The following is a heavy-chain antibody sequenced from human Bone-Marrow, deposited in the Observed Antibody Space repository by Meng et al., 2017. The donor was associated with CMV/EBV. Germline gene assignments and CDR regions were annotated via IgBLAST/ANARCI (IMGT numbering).Heavy chain of an antibody. CDR2: VGGCDGDT. CDR1: GYTFSRYG. J-gene: IGHJ3*01. V-gene: IGHV1-18*01. Sequence: ASVKVSCKASGYTFSRYGVSWVRQAPGQGLEWLGWVGGCDGDTNYALEFRGKVTMTTDTATNTAYMELRSLRSDDTAVYYCSRAFACLYPSPVFSLWFQGPMVPV. D-gene: IGHD2-2*01. CDR3: SRAFACLYPSPVFSL.